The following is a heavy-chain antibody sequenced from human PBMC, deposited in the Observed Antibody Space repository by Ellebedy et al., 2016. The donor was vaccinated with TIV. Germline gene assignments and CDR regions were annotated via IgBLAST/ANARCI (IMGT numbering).Heavy chain of an antibody. CDR1: GFTFSTYG. CDR3: AKDIRQWVVKWSFDP. D-gene: IGHD6-19*01. Sequence: PGGSLRLSCAAPGFTFSTYGIHWVRQAPGKGLEWVAFIRYDGNIKYYADSVKGRFTISRDNSKNTVYLQMNRLRAEDTAVYYCAKDIRQWVVKWSFDPWGQGTLVTVSS. J-gene: IGHJ5*02. V-gene: IGHV3-30*02. CDR2: IRYDGNIK.